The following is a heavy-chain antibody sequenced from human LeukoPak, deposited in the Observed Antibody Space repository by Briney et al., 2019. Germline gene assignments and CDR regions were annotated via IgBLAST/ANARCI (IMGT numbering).Heavy chain of an antibody. CDR2: INHSGST. V-gene: IGHV4-34*01. J-gene: IGHJ4*02. CDR3: AGVRTVLRFLEWLLPFDY. Sequence: SETLSLTCAVYGGSFSGYYWSWIRQPPGKGLEWIGEINHSGSTNYNPSLKSRVTISVDTSKNQFSLKLSSVTAADTAVYYCAGVRTVLRFLEWLLPFDYWGQGTLVTVSS. CDR1: GGSFSGYY. D-gene: IGHD3-3*01.